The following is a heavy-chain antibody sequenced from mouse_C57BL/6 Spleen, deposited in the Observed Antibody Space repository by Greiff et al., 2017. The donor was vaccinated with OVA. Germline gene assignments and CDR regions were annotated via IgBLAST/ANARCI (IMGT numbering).Heavy chain of an antibody. CDR1: GFTFNTYS. CDR3: VGEGVYYGLYYYAMDY. Sequence: EVQRVESGGGLVQPKGSLKLSCAASGFTFNTYSMHWVRQAPGKGLEWVARIRSKSSNYATYYADSVKDRFTISRDDSKSRLYLHMNNMKTEDTAMYYCVGEGVYYGLYYYAMDYWGTGTSVTVSS. J-gene: IGHJ4*01. D-gene: IGHD2-1*01. V-gene: IGHV10-3*01. CDR2: IRSKSSNYAT.